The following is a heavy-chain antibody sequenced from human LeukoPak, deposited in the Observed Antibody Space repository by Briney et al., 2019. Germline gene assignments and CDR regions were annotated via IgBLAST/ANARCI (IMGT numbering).Heavy chain of an antibody. J-gene: IGHJ3*01. D-gene: IGHD4-23*01. Sequence: PGGSLRLSCAASGFSLGNYAMSWVRQAPGKGLEWVSVISGSGLVTFYADSVQGRFTISRDGSKTLYFLRMNSLRGEDTAVYYCEKATTVVTLDNAFDLWGPGTLVTVSS. V-gene: IGHV3-23*01. CDR1: GFSLGNYA. CDR2: ISGSGLVT. CDR3: EKATTVVTLDNAFDL.